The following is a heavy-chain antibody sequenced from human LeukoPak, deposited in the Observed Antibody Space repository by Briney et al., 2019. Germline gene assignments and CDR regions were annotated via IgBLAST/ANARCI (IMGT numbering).Heavy chain of an antibody. V-gene: IGHV3-23*01. Sequence: GGSLRLSCAASGFTFSSYAMSLVRQAPGRGLEWVSAISGSGGSTYYADSVKGRFTISRDNSRDTLYLQMNSLRAEDTAVYCCAKGYYDYVWGSYYFDYWGQGTLVTVSS. CDR1: GFTFSSYA. J-gene: IGHJ4*02. D-gene: IGHD3-16*01. CDR2: ISGSGGST. CDR3: AKGYYDYVWGSYYFDY.